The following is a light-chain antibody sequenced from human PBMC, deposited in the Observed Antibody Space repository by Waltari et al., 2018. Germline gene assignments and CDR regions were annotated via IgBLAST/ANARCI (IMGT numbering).Light chain of an antibody. V-gene: IGKV1-5*03. CDR1: QNIDTW. Sequence: DIHLTQSPSTLSASVGDRCTTTCRASQNIDTWLAWYQQKPGKAPKLLIYKASYLQSGVPSRFSGRGSGTEFTLTIDSLQPDDFATYHCQQYNSYSCGFGPGTTVDLK. CDR3: QQYNSYSCG. CDR2: KAS. J-gene: IGKJ3*01.